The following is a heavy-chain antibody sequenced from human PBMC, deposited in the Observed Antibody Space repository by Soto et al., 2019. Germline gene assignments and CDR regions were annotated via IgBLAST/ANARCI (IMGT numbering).Heavy chain of an antibody. V-gene: IGHV3-23*01. CDR2: ISGSGGST. CDR3: AKDGGDYLPYYYDYMDV. J-gene: IGHJ6*03. CDR1: GFTFSSYA. D-gene: IGHD4-17*01. Sequence: EVQLLESGGGLVQPGGSLRLSCAASGFTFSSYAMSWVRQAPGKGLEWVSAISGSGGSTYYADSVKGRFTISRDNSNNTLYLQMNSLSAEDTAVYYCAKDGGDYLPYYYDYMDVWGKGTTVTVSS.